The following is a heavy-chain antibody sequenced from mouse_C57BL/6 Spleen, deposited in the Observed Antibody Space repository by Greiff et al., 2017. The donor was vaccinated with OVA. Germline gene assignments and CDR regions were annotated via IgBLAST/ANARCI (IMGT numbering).Heavy chain of an antibody. CDR3: ARDMGDYDWYFDV. J-gene: IGHJ1*03. Sequence: EVQLQESGGGLVKPGGSLKLSCAASGFTFSSYAMSWVRQTPEKRLEWVATISDGGSYTYYPDNVKGRFTISRDNAKNNLYLQMSHLKSEDTAMYYCARDMGDYDWYFDVWGTGTTVTVSS. CDR1: GFTFSSYA. V-gene: IGHV5-4*01. D-gene: IGHD2-4*01. CDR2: ISDGGSYT.